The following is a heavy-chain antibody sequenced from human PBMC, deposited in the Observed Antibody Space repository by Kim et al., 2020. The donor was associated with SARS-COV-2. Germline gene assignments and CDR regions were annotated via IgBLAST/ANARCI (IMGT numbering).Heavy chain of an antibody. V-gene: IGHV3-48*03. CDR3: ARAPWGYSSSWYNWYFDL. D-gene: IGHD6-13*01. Sequence: GGSLRLSCAASGFTFSSYEMNWVRQAPGKGLEWVSYISSSGSTIYYADSVKGRFTISRDNAKNSLYLQMNSLRAEDTAVYYCARAPWGYSSSWYNWYFDLWGRGTLVTVSS. CDR1: GFTFSSYE. CDR2: ISSSGSTI. J-gene: IGHJ2*01.